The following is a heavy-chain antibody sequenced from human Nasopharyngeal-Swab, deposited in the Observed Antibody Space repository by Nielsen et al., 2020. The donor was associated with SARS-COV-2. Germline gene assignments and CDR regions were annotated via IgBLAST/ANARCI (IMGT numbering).Heavy chain of an antibody. D-gene: IGHD3-16*01. CDR3: ARGDDGRFDP. V-gene: IGHV3-30-3*01. J-gene: IGHJ5*02. Sequence: GGSLRLSCEASGFTFSSYAMHWVRQAPGKGLEWVAVISYDGSNKYYADSVKGRFTISRDNSKNTLYLQMNSLRAEDTAVYYCARGDDGRFDPWGQGTLVTVSS. CDR1: GFTFSSYA. CDR2: ISYDGSNK.